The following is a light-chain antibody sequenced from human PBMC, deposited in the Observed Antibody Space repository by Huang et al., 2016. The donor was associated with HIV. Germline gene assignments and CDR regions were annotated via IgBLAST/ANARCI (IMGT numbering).Light chain of an antibody. CDR3: QQSYSTPLT. J-gene: IGKJ4*01. Sequence: DIQMTQSPSSLSASVGDRVTITCRASQSISNYLNWYQQKPGKAPKLLSYAASSLQSRVPSMFSGSGSGTDFTLTISSLQPEDFATYYCQQSYSTPLTFGGGTKVEIK. V-gene: IGKV1-39*01. CDR1: QSISNY. CDR2: AAS.